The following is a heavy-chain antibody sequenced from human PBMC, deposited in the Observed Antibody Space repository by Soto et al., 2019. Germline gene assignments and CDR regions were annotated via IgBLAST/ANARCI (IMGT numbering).Heavy chain of an antibody. CDR1: SYAITSCIFS. V-gene: IGHV4-30-2*01. D-gene: IGHD4-17*01. Sequence: TLSLTCAVGSYAITSCIFSWTLVRQPPGKGLEWIGYIYHSGSTYYNPSLKSRVTISVDRSKNQFSLKLSSVTAADTAVYYCARSDLTTAYYYGMDVWGQGTTVS. J-gene: IGHJ6*02. CDR2: IYHSGST. CDR3: ARSDLTTAYYYGMDV.